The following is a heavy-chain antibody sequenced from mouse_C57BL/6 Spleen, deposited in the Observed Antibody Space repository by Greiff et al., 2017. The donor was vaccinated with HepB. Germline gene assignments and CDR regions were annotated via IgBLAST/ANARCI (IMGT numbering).Heavy chain of an antibody. CDR1: GFSLTSYG. J-gene: IGHJ4*01. V-gene: IGHV2-6-1*01. D-gene: IGHD2-1*01. CDR2: IWSDGST. CDR3: ARHMGNYGAMDY. Sequence: VKLMESGPGLVAPSQSLSITCTVSGFSLTSYGVHWVRQPPGKGLEWLVVIWSDGSTTYNSALKSRLSISKDNSKSQVFLKMNSLQTDDTAMYYCARHMGNYGAMDYWGQGTSVTVSS.